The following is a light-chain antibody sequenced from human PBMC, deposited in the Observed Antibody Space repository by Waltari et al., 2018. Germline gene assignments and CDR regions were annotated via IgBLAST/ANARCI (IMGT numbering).Light chain of an antibody. CDR3: SSYTSSRAIFV. CDR2: GVN. V-gene: IGLV2-14*01. Sequence: QSALTQPASVSGSPGQSITISCTGTGSDVGGYDYVSWYQRHPGKVPKVLIYGVNQRPSGVSDRFSGSKSGYTASLTISGLQAQDEADYYCSSYTSSRAIFVFGIGTKVTVL. CDR1: GSDVGGYDY. J-gene: IGLJ1*01.